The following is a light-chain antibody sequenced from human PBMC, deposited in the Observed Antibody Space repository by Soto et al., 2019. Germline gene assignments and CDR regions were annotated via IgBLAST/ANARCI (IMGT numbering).Light chain of an antibody. Sequence: DIQMTQSPSSLSASVGDRVTITCRAGQDIRSYLNWYQQKPGKAPQLLIYATSFLQIGVPSRCSASGSGTEFSLVITDLQLEDSATYYCQQGYTSRWTSGQGTKVEI. CDR1: QDIRSY. CDR2: ATS. CDR3: QQGYTSRWT. J-gene: IGKJ1*01. V-gene: IGKV1-39*01.